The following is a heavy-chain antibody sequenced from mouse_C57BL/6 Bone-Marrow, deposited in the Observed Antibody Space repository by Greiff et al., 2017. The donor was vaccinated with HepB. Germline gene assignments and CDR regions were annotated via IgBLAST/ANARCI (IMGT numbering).Heavy chain of an antibody. CDR3: ARHEATAFDY. Sequence: DVKLQESGGDLVKPGGSLKLSCAASGFTFSSYGMSWVRQTPDKRLEWVATISSGGSYTYYPDSVKGRFTISRDNAKNTLYLQMSSLKSEDTAMYYCARHEATAFDYWGQGTTLTVSS. CDR1: GFTFSSYG. J-gene: IGHJ2*01. D-gene: IGHD1-2*01. CDR2: ISSGGSYT. V-gene: IGHV5-6*02.